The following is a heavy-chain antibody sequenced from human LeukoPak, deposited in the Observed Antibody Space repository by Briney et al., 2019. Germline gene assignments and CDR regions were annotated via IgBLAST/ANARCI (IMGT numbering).Heavy chain of an antibody. V-gene: IGHV3-74*01. Sequence: GGSLRLSCAASGFTFSSSWMRWARQAPGKGLVWVSRIHSDGSSTTYADSVKGRFTISRDNAKNTLYLQMNSLRAEDTAVYYRARGGAYCGGDCYQIDYWGQGTLVIVSS. CDR2: IHSDGSST. CDR1: GFTFSSSW. J-gene: IGHJ4*02. D-gene: IGHD2-21*02. CDR3: ARGGAYCGGDCYQIDY.